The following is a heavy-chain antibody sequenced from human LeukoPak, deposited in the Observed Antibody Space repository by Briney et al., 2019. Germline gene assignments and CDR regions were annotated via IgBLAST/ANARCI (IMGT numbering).Heavy chain of an antibody. Sequence: GGSLRLSCAASGFTFDDYTMHWVRQAPGKGLEWVSLISWDGGSTYYADSVKGRFTISRDNSKNSLYLQMNSLRTEDTALYYCAKDVREEGSWYGYFDYWGQGTLVTVSS. D-gene: IGHD6-13*01. CDR3: AKDVREEGSWYGYFDY. CDR1: GFTFDDYT. V-gene: IGHV3-43*01. CDR2: ISWDGGST. J-gene: IGHJ4*02.